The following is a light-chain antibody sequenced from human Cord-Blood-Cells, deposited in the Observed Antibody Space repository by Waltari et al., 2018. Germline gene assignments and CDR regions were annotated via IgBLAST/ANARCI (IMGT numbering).Light chain of an antibody. CDR2: GNS. CDR1: SPTIGAGYD. V-gene: IGLV1-40*01. J-gene: IGLJ3*02. CDR3: QSYDSSLSGWV. Sequence: QSVLTQPPSLSGAPGQRVTTSSPGSSPTIGAGYDIHWYQQLPGTAPKLLIYGNSNRPSGVPDRFSGSKSGTSASLAITGLQAEDEADYYCQSYDSSLSGWVFGGGTKLTVL.